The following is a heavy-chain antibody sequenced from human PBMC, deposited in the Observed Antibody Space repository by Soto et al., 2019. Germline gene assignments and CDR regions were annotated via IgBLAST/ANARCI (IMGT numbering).Heavy chain of an antibody. J-gene: IGHJ6*02. Sequence: QVQLVQSGAEVKKPGSSVKVSCKASGGTFSSYAISWVRQAPGQGLEWMGGIIPIFGTANYAQKFQGRVTITADESTSQGYRELRSIISEYRDVYSCARFTLLWFGEFLSGVAYYYGMEVWGQGTTVTVSS. V-gene: IGHV1-69*01. CDR3: ARFTLLWFGEFLSGVAYYYGMEV. CDR1: GGTFSSYA. D-gene: IGHD3-10*01. CDR2: IIPIFGTA.